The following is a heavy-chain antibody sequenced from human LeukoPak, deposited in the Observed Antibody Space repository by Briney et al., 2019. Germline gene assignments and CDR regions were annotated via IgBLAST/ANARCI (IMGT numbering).Heavy chain of an antibody. V-gene: IGHV3-21*01. CDR1: GFTFSSYS. D-gene: IGHD6-19*01. CDR2: ISSSSSYI. CDR3: ASRRYIAVAASGAFDI. Sequence: GGSLRLSCAASGFTFSSYSMNWVRQAPGKGLEWVSSISSSSSYIYYADSVKGRFTISRDNAKNSLYLQMNSLRAEDTAVYYCASRRYIAVAASGAFDIWGQGTMVTVSS. J-gene: IGHJ3*02.